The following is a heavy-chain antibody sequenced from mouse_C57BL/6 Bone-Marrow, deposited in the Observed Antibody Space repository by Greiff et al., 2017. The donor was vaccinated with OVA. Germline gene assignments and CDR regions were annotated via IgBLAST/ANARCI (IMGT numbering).Heavy chain of an antibody. D-gene: IGHD2-2*01. CDR2: ISSGGSYT. CDR3: ASRSAVLWFYAMDY. J-gene: IGHJ4*01. Sequence: EVMLVESGGDLVKPGGSLKLSCAASGFTFSSYGMSWVRQTPDKRLEWVATISSGGSYTYYPDSVKGRFTISRDNAKNTLYLQMSSLKSEDTAMYDCASRSAVLWFYAMDYWGQGTSVTVSS. CDR1: GFTFSSYG. V-gene: IGHV5-6*02.